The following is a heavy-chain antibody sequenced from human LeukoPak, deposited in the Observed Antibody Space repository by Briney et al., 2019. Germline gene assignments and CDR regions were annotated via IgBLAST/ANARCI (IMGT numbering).Heavy chain of an antibody. CDR2: IYYSGST. V-gene: IGHV4-59*01. J-gene: IGHJ3*02. CDR1: GGSISSYY. Sequence: SETLSLTCTVSGGSISSYYWSWIRQPPGKGLEWIGYIYYSGSTNYNPSLKSRVTISVDTSKNQFSLKLSSVTAADTAVYYCARDFGFFDSSGYYISAFDIWGQGTTVTVSS. CDR3: ARDFGFFDSSGYYISAFDI. D-gene: IGHD3-22*01.